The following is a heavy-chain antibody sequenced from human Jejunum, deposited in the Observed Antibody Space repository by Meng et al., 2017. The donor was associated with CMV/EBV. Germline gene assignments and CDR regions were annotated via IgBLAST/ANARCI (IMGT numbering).Heavy chain of an antibody. CDR2: IYPGDSDT. J-gene: IGHJ6*02. CDR3: ARSYHLDLFWSGLNSFHSGMDL. V-gene: IGHV5-51*01. CDR1: W. D-gene: IGHD3-3*01. Sequence: WVAWVRQTPEKGLEWMGIIYPGDSDTRYSPSFQGQVTISTDNSISTAYLQWPSLKASDTATYYCARSYHLDLFWSGLNSFHSGMDLWGQGTTVTVSS.